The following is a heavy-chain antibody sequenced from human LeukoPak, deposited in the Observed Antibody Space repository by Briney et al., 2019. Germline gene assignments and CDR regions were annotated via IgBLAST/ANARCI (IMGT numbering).Heavy chain of an antibody. J-gene: IGHJ4*02. Sequence: GGSLRLSCAASGFTFSSYSMDWVRQAPGKGLEWVSYISSSSSTIYYADSVKGRFTISRDNAKNSLYLQMNSLRAEDTAVYYCARDREGGVEAQIDYWGQGTLVTVSS. D-gene: IGHD2-8*02. CDR1: GFTFSSYS. CDR2: ISSSSSTI. V-gene: IGHV3-48*04. CDR3: ARDREGGVEAQIDY.